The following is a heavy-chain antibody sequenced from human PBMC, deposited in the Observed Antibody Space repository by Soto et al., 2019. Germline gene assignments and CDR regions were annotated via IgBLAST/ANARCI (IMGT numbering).Heavy chain of an antibody. CDR3: AICADSFGWYAQCYFYY. CDR2: IFYNGNT. D-gene: IGHD6-19*01. J-gene: IGHJ4*02. Sequence: SETLSLTCTVSGGSISSYYWSWIRQPPGKGLEWLGYIFYNGNTNYNPSLKSRVTISVDTSKNQFSLNLSSVTAADTAVYYCAICADSFGWYAQCYFYYRGQGTPVTVSS. CDR1: GGSISSYY. V-gene: IGHV4-59*01.